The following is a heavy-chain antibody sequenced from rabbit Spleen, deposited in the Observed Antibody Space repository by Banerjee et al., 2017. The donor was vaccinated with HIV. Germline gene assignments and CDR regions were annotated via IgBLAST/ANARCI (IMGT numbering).Heavy chain of an antibody. CDR3: ARDLVAVIGWKFGW. J-gene: IGHJ4*01. CDR1: GFTLSSYD. Sequence: QSLEESGGGLVKPGASLTLTCKASGFTLSSYDMCWVRQAPGKGLEWIASINSFTGRPVYAAWAKDRFTISKASWTQVTLQMIRLADADTARYFCARDLVAVIGWKFGWWGPGTLVTVS. CDR2: INSFTGRP. D-gene: IGHD1-1*01. V-gene: IGHV1S40*01.